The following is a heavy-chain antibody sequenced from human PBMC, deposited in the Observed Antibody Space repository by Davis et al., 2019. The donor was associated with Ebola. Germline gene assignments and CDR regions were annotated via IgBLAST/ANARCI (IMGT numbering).Heavy chain of an antibody. CDR2: ISYDGSNK. J-gene: IGHJ4*02. CDR3: ATTSFSPNSSGWSEYFDY. D-gene: IGHD6-19*01. Sequence: GESLKISCAASGFTFSSYGMHWVRQAPGKGLEWVAVISYDGSNKYYADSVKGRSTISRHNSKNTLYLQMNSLRAEDTAVYYCATTSFSPNSSGWSEYFDYWGQGTLVTVSS. CDR1: GFTFSSYG. V-gene: IGHV3-30*03.